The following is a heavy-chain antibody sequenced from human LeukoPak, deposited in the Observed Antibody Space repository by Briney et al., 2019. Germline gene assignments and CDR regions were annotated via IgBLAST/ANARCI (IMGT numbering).Heavy chain of an antibody. CDR2: ISGNSGST. V-gene: IGHV3-23*01. CDR1: GFTFSSYA. Sequence: GGSLRLSCGASGFTFSSYAMSWIRQAPGKGLEWVSAISGNSGSTYYADSVKGRFTISRDNSKYTLYLQMNSLRAEDTALYYCAKAVTPGGGPRDYWGQGTLVTVSS. D-gene: IGHD2-15*01. J-gene: IGHJ4*02. CDR3: AKAVTPGGGPRDY.